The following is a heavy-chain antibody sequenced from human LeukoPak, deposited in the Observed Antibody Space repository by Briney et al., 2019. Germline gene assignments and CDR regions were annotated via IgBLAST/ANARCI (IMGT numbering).Heavy chain of an antibody. D-gene: IGHD3-10*01. CDR1: GGSISSYY. Sequence: SETLSLTCTVSGGSISSYYWSWIRQPPGKGLEWIGYIYYSGSTNYNPSLKSRVTISVDASKNQFSLKLSSVTAAGTAVYYCARAGYYYGSGSQNWFDPWGQGTLVTVSS. J-gene: IGHJ5*02. CDR2: IYYSGST. CDR3: ARAGYYYGSGSQNWFDP. V-gene: IGHV4-59*01.